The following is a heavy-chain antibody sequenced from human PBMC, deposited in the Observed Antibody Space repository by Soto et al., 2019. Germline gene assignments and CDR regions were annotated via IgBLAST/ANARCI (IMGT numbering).Heavy chain of an antibody. CDR2: IYYSGST. CDR3: ARLGAGDAFDI. CDR1: GGSISSSSYY. V-gene: IGHV4-39*01. Sequence: SETLSLTCTVSGGSISSSSYYWGWIRQPPGKGLEWIGSIYYSGSTYYNPSLKSRVTISVDTSKNQFSLKLSSVTAADTAVYYCARLGAGDAFDIWGQGTMVTVSS. D-gene: IGHD1-26*01. J-gene: IGHJ3*02.